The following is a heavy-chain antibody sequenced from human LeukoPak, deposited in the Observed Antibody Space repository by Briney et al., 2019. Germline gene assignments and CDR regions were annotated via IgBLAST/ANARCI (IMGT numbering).Heavy chain of an antibody. CDR3: ARDGVVTATDY. V-gene: IGHV3-74*01. J-gene: IGHJ4*02. CDR2: INSDGSST. CDR1: GFTFSSYW. D-gene: IGHD2-21*02. Sequence: PGGSLRLSCAASGFTFSSYWMHWVRQAPGKGLVWVSRINSDGSSTSYADSVKGRFTISRDNAKNTLYLQMNSLRAEDTAVYHCARDGVVTATDYWGQGTLVTVSS.